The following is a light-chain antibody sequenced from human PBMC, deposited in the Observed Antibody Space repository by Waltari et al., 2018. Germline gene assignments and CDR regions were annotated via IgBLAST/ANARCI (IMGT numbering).Light chain of an antibody. CDR3: CSFSGTYYV. V-gene: IGLV2-11*01. CDR2: DVT. CDR1: SSDVGSYNY. Sequence: QSALTQPRSVSGPPGQSVTISCTGTSSDVGSYNYVSWYQQHPGKAPKLMIYDVTKRPSGVPDRFSGSKSGNTASLTISGLQAEDEADYHCCSFSGTYYVFGTGTEVTVL. J-gene: IGLJ1*01.